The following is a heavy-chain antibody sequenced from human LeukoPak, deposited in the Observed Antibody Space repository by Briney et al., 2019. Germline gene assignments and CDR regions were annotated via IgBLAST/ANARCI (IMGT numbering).Heavy chain of an antibody. D-gene: IGHD4-23*01. CDR2: INSDGSST. V-gene: IGHV3-74*01. CDR1: GFTFSSYW. Sequence: GGSLRRSCAASGFTFSSYWMHWVRQAPGKGLVWVSRINSDGSSTSYADSVKGRFTISRDNSKNTLYLQINSLRTEDTAVYFCAKEGRWLDSWGQGTLVTVSS. CDR3: AKEGRWLDS. J-gene: IGHJ4*02.